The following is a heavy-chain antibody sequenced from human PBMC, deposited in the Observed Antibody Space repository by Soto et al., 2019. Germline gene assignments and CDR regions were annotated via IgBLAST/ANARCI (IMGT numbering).Heavy chain of an antibody. V-gene: IGHV4-39*01. Sequence: QLQLQESGPGLVKPSETLSLTCTVSGGSISSSSYYWGWIRQPPGKGLEWIGTIYHSGSTYYKPSLKCRVTISVDTSKKQFSLKLNSVTATDTAIYSCAREMGGSIDYWGQGTRVTVSS. CDR1: GGSISSSSYY. D-gene: IGHD1-26*01. J-gene: IGHJ4*02. CDR2: IYHSGST. CDR3: AREMGGSIDY.